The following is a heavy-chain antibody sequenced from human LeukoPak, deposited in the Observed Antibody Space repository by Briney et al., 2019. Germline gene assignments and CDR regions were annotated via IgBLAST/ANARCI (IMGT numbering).Heavy chain of an antibody. CDR2: LFYSGST. CDR3: AKERLVTTMIVVVITGCFDY. D-gene: IGHD3-22*01. CDR1: GGSITSYY. J-gene: IGHJ4*02. Sequence: SETLSLTCTVSGGSITSYYWSWIRQPPGKGLEWIGYLFYSGSTNYNPSLKSRVTLSVDTSKNQFSLKLSSVTAADTAVYYCAKERLVTTMIVVVITGCFDYWGQGTLVTVSS. V-gene: IGHV4-59*12.